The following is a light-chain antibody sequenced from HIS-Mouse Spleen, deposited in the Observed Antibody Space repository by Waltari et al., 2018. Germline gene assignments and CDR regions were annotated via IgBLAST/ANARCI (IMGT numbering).Light chain of an antibody. Sequence: AIRMTQSPSSLSASTGDRVTITCRASQGISSYLAWYQQKPGKAPKLLIYAESTLQSGVPSRFSGSGSGTDFTLTISCLQSEDFATYYCQQYYSYFTFGPGTKVDIK. CDR3: QQYYSYFT. CDR2: AES. CDR1: QGISSY. V-gene: IGKV1-8*01. J-gene: IGKJ3*01.